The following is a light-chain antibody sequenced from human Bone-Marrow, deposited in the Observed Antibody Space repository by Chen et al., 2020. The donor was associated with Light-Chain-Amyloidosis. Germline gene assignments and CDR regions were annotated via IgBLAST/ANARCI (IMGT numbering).Light chain of an antibody. CDR2: GSS. V-gene: IGKV3-20*01. CDR3: QQYGTSPLT. CDR1: QTISSNY. Sequence: EIVLTQSSCTLSLSLGEGANLSCRASQTISSNYLTWYQQKFGQAPRLLIYGSSSRATGIPDRFTGSGSGTDFTLTINRLEPEDFAMYYCQQYGTSPLTFGGGIKVEIK. J-gene: IGKJ4*01.